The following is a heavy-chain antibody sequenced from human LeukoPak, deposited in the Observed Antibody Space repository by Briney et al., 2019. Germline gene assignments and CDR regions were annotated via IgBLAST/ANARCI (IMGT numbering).Heavy chain of an antibody. J-gene: IGHJ4*02. CDR2: IAYTGTI. CDR3: ARDPHALDY. CDR1: GFSFSSYS. Sequence: PGGSLRLSCAASGFSFSSYSMNWVRQAPGKGLEWVAYIAYTGTIHYADSVRGRFAISRGNAKNSLYLELNSLRVEDTAVYYCARDPHALDYWGQGTRVTVSS. V-gene: IGHV3-48*01.